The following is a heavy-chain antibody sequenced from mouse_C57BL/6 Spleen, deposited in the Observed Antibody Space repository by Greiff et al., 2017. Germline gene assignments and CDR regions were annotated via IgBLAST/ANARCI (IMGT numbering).Heavy chain of an antibody. J-gene: IGHJ2*01. Sequence: EVQLVESGGGLVQPKGSLKLSCAASGFSFNTYAMNWVRQAPGKGLEWVARIRSKSNNYATYYADSVKDRFTISRDDSECMLYLHMKNVKTEDTAMYYRVRQEDYYCTPDYWGKGTTLTVSS. V-gene: IGHV10-1*01. CDR2: IRSKSNNYAT. CDR3: VRQEDYYCTPDY. D-gene: IGHD1-1*01. CDR1: GFSFNTYA.